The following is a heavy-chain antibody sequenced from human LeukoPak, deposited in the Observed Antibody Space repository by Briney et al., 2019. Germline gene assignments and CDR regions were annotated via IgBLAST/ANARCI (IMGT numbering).Heavy chain of an antibody. CDR3: ARGVRTDWYFDL. J-gene: IGHJ2*01. D-gene: IGHD3-10*01. V-gene: IGHV3-66*02. CDR2: IYSGDTT. Sequence: PGGSLRLSCAASGFSVSSNYMTWVRQAPGKGLEWVSCIYSGDTTYYADSVKGRFTISRDNSKNTLDLQMNSLRVEDTAVYYCARGVRTDWYFDLWGRGTLVTVSS. CDR1: GFSVSSNY.